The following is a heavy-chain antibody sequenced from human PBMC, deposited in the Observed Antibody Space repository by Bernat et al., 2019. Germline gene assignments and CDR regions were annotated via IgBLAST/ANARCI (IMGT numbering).Heavy chain of an antibody. V-gene: IGHV3-30*03. D-gene: IGHD4-11*01. J-gene: IGHJ4*02. Sequence: QVQLVESGGGVVQPGRSLRLSCAASGFTFSGYGMHWVRQAPGKGLEWVAVISYDGSNKYYADSVKGRFTISRDNSKNTLYLQMNSLRAEDTAVYYCARVYSNYDLDTVDYWGQGTLVTVSS. CDR1: GFTFSGYG. CDR3: ARVYSNYDLDTVDY. CDR2: ISYDGSNK.